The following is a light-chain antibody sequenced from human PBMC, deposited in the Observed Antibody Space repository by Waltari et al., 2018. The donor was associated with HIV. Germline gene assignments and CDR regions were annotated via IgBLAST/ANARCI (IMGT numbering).Light chain of an antibody. J-gene: IGLJ1*01. CDR2: GNI. Sequence: QSVLTQPPSVSGAPGQRVTIPSTGSSSNIGAGYDVHSYQQLLGTAPKLLISGNINRPSGVPDRFSGSKSGTSASLAITGLQAEDEADYYCQSYDSSLSRYVFGTGTEVTVL. V-gene: IGLV1-40*01. CDR3: QSYDSSLSRYV. CDR1: SSNIGAGYD.